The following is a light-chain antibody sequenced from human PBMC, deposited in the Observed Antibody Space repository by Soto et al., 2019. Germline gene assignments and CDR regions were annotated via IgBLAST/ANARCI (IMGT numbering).Light chain of an antibody. CDR2: GSS. CDR3: QQFPGSPPAFT. V-gene: IGKV3-20*01. J-gene: IGKJ2*01. CDR1: QYVNSSH. Sequence: LTQSPGTLSLSPGERATLSCRATQYVNSSHLTVFQQKPGQAPRLLIYGSSIRATGIADRFSGSGSGTDFSLTISKVEPEDFAFDYCQQFPGSPPAFTFAQGTKLEL.